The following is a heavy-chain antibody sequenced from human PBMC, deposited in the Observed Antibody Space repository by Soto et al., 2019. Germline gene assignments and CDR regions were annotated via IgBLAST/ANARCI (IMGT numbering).Heavy chain of an antibody. CDR1: VFTFSDYW. CDR2: VQGNGIGT. Sequence: GGSLRLSCESSVFTFSDYWIHCVRQSPGRWLVWVSRVQGNGIGTNYADSVEGRFTISRDNAKNTVYLQMNGLRSDDTALYYCALTYPGDPAGFDYLVQATLVNVSS. J-gene: IGHJ4*02. CDR3: ALTYPGDPAGFDY. V-gene: IGHV3-74*01. D-gene: IGHD2-21*02.